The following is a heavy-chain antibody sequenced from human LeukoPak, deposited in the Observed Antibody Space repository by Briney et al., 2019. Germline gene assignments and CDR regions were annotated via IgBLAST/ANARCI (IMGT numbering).Heavy chain of an antibody. D-gene: IGHD4-23*01. CDR3: ARDRRWNPEIKGSTNWFDP. V-gene: IGHV3-30-3*01. Sequence: PGRSLRLSCAASGFTFSSYAMHWVRQAPGKGLEWVAVISYDGSNKYYADSVKGRFTISRDNSKNTLYLQMNSLRAEDTAVYYCARDRRWNPEIKGSTNWFDPWGQGTLVTVSS. CDR2: ISYDGSNK. J-gene: IGHJ5*02. CDR1: GFTFSSYA.